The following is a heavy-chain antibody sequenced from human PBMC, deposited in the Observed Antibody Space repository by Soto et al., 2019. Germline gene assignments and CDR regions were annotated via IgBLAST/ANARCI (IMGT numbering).Heavy chain of an antibody. Sequence: SETLSLTCTVSGGSISSGDYYWSWIRQPPGKGLEWIGYIYYSGSTYYNPSLKSRVTISVDTSKNQFSLKLSSVTAADTAVYYCAREEIGTNGVCFFDYWGQGTLVTVSS. V-gene: IGHV4-30-4*01. CDR3: AREEIGTNGVCFFDY. CDR1: GGSISSGDYY. CDR2: IYYSGST. D-gene: IGHD2-8*01. J-gene: IGHJ4*02.